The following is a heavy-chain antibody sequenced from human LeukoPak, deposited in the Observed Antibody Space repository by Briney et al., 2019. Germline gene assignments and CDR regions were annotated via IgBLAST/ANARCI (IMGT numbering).Heavy chain of an antibody. CDR2: IYPGDSDT. D-gene: IGHD3-3*01. CDR3: ARRHDFWSGYYGSDWNFDY. Sequence: GESLKISCKGSGYSFTSYWIGWVRQMPGKGRVWMGIIYPGDSDTRYSPSFQGQVTISADKSISTAYLQWSSLKASDTAMYYCARRHDFWSGYYGSDWNFDYWGQGTLVTVSS. CDR1: GYSFTSYW. V-gene: IGHV5-51*01. J-gene: IGHJ4*02.